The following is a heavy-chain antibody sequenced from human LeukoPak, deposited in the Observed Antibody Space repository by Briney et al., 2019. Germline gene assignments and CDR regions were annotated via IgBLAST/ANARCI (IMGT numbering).Heavy chain of an antibody. J-gene: IGHJ5*02. CDR1: GGSFSGYY. D-gene: IGHD3-3*01. V-gene: IGHV4-34*01. CDR3: ARPYYDFWSGYSERIGP. CDR2: IYYSGST. Sequence: SETLSLTCAVYGGSFSGYYWSWIRQPPGKGLEWIGSIYYSGSTYYNPSLKSRVTISVDTSKNQFSLKLSSVTAADTAVYYCARPYYDFWSGYSERIGPWGQGTLVTVSS.